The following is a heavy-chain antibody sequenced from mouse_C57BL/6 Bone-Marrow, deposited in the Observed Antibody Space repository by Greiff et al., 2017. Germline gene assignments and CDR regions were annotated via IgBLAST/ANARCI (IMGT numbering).Heavy chain of an antibody. V-gene: IGHV1-82*01. J-gene: IGHJ2*01. D-gene: IGHD1-1*01. CDR3: AIFITTGVATPYFDY. CDR2: IYPGDGDT. Sequence: VQLQQSGPELVKPGASVKISCKASGYAFSSSWMNWVKQRPGKGLEWIGRIYPGDGDTNYNGKFKGKATLTADKSSSTAYMQLSSLTSEDSAVYFCAIFITTGVATPYFDYWGQGTTLTVSS. CDR1: GYAFSSSW.